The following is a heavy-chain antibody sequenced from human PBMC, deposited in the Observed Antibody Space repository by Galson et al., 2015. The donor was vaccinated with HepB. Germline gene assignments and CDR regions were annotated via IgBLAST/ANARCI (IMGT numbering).Heavy chain of an antibody. CDR2: INPSDGST. CDR1: GYTFTSYY. D-gene: IGHD7-27*01. CDR3: ARAVSDWGSSYFDY. V-gene: IGHV1-46*04. J-gene: IGHJ4*02. Sequence: SVKVSCKASGYTFTSYYIHWVRQAPGQGLEWMGIINPSDGSTSYAQKLQGRVTMTRDTSTNTVYMELSSLRSEDTAVYYCARAVSDWGSSYFDYWGQGTLVTVSS.